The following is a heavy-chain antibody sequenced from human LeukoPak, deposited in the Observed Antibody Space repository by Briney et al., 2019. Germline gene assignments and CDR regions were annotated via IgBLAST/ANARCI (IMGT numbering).Heavy chain of an antibody. D-gene: IGHD2-15*01. CDR3: ARGPNDIVVVVAARYSSGCFSY. V-gene: IGHV3-11*01. Sequence: GGSLRLSCAASGFTFTDYYMSWIRQAPGKGLEWVSYISSTGSTIYYADSVKGRFTISRDNAKNSLYLQMNSLRAEDTAVYYCARGPNDIVVVVAARYSSGCFSYWGQGTLVTVSS. J-gene: IGHJ4*02. CDR1: GFTFTDYY. CDR2: ISSTGSTI.